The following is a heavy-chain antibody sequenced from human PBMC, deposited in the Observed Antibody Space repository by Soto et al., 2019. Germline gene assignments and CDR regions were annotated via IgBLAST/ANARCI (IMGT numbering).Heavy chain of an antibody. CDR1: GFSLSTRGVG. V-gene: IGHV2-5*02. Sequence: QITLNESGPTLVKPTQTLTLTCTFSGFSLSTRGVGVGWIRQPPGKALEWLALLYWDDDERYSPSLISRLSITTDTSKNQVFLTMTNVDPVDTATYYCAHRPRGFTYFFDYWGQGTLVTVSS. CDR2: LYWDDDE. CDR3: AHRPRGFTYFFDY. J-gene: IGHJ4*02.